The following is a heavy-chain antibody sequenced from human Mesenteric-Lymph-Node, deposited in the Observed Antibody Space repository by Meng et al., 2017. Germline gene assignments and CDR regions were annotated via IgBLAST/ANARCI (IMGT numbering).Heavy chain of an antibody. D-gene: IGHD4-17*01. CDR1: GGTLSSYA. J-gene: IGHJ6*02. CDR2: IIPIFGTA. V-gene: IGHV1-69*13. CDR3: ARDLSTVTTGRSYYYYGMDV. Sequence: SVKVSCKASGGTLSSYAISWVRQAPGQGLEWMGGIIPIFGTANYAQKFQGRVTITADESTSTAYMELSSLRSEDTAVYYCARDLSTVTTGRSYYYYGMDVWGQGTTVTVSS.